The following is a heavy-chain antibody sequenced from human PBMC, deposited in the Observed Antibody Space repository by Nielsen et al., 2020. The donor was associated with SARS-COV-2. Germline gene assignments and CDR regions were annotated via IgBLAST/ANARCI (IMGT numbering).Heavy chain of an antibody. J-gene: IGHJ6*03. CDR1: GFTFSSTY. D-gene: IGHD3-3*01. Sequence: GGSLRLSCSASGFTFSSTYMDWVRQAPGQGLVWVSRISSSGSGKAYADSVKGRFAVSRDNAENTVVLQIHSLRVEDTAVYYCAGGADFWSGTQKYYMDVWGKGTTVTVSS. V-gene: IGHV3-74*03. CDR3: AGGADFWSGTQKYYMDV. CDR2: ISSSGSGK.